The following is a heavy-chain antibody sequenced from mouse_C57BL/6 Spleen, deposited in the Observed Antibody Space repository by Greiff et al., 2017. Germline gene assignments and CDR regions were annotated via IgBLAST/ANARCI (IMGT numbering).Heavy chain of an antibody. V-gene: IGHV6-3*01. CDR2: IRLKSDNYAT. CDR1: GFTFSNYW. D-gene: IGHD2-4*01. Sequence: EVQRVESGGGLVQPGGSMKLSCVASGFTFSNYWMNWVRQSPEKGLEWVAQIRLKSDNYATHYAESVKGRFTISRDDSKSSVYLQMNNLRAEDTGIYYCTVDYELAYWGQGTLVTVSA. J-gene: IGHJ3*01. CDR3: TVDYELAY.